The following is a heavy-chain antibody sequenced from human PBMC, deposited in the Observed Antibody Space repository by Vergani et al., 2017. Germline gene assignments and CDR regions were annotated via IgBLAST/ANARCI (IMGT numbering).Heavy chain of an antibody. V-gene: IGHV3-23*01. CDR2: ISGSGGST. J-gene: IGHJ4*02. Sequence: EVQLLESGGGLVQPGGSLRLSCAASGFTFSSYAMSWVRQAPGKGLEWVSAISGSGGSTYYAESVKGRITIARDNSKNTLYLQMNSLRAEDTAVYYCAKDPRIAVAGTTSFDYWGQGTLVTVSS. D-gene: IGHD6-19*01. CDR1: GFTFSSYA. CDR3: AKDPRIAVAGTTSFDY.